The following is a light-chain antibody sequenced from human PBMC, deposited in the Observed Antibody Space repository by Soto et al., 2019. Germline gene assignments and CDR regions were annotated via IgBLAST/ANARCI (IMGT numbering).Light chain of an antibody. V-gene: IGLV2-14*01. CDR3: ISYTPGSTL. CDR2: DVG. CDR1: SSDIGCYNY. J-gene: IGLJ1*01. Sequence: QSALTQPASVSGSPGHSIAISCTGTSSDIGCYNYVSWYQQHPGKAPKLILYDVGTRPSGVSDRFSGSMSGNTAALTISGLKAEDEADYYCISYTPGSTLFGTGTKVTV.